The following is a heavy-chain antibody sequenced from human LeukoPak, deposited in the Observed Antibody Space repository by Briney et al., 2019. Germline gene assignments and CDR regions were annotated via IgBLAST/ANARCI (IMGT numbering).Heavy chain of an antibody. V-gene: IGHV4-39*07. J-gene: IGHJ3*02. CDR2: IYYSGST. D-gene: IGHD2-2*01. CDR3: ARVGYCSSTSCPRAFDI. CDR1: GGSISSSSYY. Sequence: SETLSLTCTVSGGSISSSSYYWGWIRQPPGKGLEWIGSIYYSGSTNYNPSLKSRVTISVDTSKNQFSLKLSSVTAADTAVYYCARVGYCSSTSCPRAFDIWGQGTMVTVSS.